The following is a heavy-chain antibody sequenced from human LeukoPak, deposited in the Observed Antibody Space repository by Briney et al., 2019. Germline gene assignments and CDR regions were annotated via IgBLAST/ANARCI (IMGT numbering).Heavy chain of an antibody. CDR3: ARDVSRNFYDSSGYYGGRSTLMYYFDY. V-gene: IGHV1-2*02. D-gene: IGHD3-22*01. Sequence: GASVKVSCKASGYIFSGYYMHWVRQAPVQGPEWMGWINPNTGGTNYAQKFQGRVTMTRDTSVSTLYMELRRLRSDDTAVYYCARDVSRNFYDSSGYYGGRSTLMYYFDYWGQGTLVTVSS. CDR1: GYIFSGYY. CDR2: INPNTGGT. J-gene: IGHJ4*02.